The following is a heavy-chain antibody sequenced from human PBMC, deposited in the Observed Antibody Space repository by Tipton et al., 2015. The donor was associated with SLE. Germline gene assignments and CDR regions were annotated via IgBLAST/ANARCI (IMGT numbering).Heavy chain of an antibody. J-gene: IGHJ4*02. CDR1: GFTFSSYS. CDR2: INHSGST. V-gene: IGHV4-34*01. CDR3: ARKCSGGSCYNY. D-gene: IGHD2-15*01. Sequence: LRLSCAASGFTFSSYSMNWIRQPPGKGLEWIGEINHSGSTNYNPSLKSRVTISVDTSKKQFSLNLSSVTAADTAVYYCARKCSGGSCYNYWGQGTLVTVSS.